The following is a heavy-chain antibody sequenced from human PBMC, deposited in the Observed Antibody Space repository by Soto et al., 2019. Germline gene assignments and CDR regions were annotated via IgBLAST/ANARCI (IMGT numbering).Heavy chain of an antibody. CDR1: GFSLSTSGVG. V-gene: IGHV2-5*02. CDR3: AHIVGAPNWFDP. CDR2: IYWDDDK. J-gene: IGHJ5*02. D-gene: IGHD1-26*01. Sequence: QITLKESGPTLVKPTQTLTLTCTFSGFSLSTSGVGVGWIRQPPGKALEWLALIYWDDDKRYSPSLKSRLTXXKYXSKNQVVLTMTNMDPVDTATYYCAHIVGAPNWFDPWGQGTLVTVSS.